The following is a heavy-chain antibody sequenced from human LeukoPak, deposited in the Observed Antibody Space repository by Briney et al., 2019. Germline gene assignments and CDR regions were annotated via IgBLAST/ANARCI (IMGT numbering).Heavy chain of an antibody. Sequence: TSETLSLTCTVSGGSISSYYWSWIRQPAGKGLEWIGRIYTSGSTNYNPSLKSRVTMSVDTSKNQFSLKLSSVTAADTAVYYCARQYCSSTSCYVYYYYYMDVWGKGTTVTVSS. V-gene: IGHV4-4*07. D-gene: IGHD2-2*01. CDR3: ARQYCSSTSCYVYYYYYMDV. J-gene: IGHJ6*03. CDR1: GGSISSYY. CDR2: IYTSGST.